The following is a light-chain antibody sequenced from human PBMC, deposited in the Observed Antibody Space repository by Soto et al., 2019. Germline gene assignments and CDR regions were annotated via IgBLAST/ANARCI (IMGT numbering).Light chain of an antibody. CDR3: QQRSNWPPIT. CDR1: QSVNSNY. CDR2: GVS. J-gene: IGKJ5*01. Sequence: EIVLTQSPGTLSLSPGERATLSCRASQSVNSNYLAWRQQKPGQAPRLLIYGVSSRATGIPDRFSGSGSGTDFTLTISSLEPEDFAIYYCQQRSNWPPITFGQGTRLENK. V-gene: IGKV3D-20*02.